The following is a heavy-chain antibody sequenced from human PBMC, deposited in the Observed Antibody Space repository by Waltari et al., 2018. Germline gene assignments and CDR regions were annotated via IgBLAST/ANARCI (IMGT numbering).Heavy chain of an antibody. CDR3: AREGRGGYFDY. CDR2: MSLILRPA. V-gene: IGHV1-69*08. CDR1: GGTFSSYA. J-gene: IGHJ4*02. D-gene: IGHD3-16*01. Sequence: QVQLVQSGAEVKKPGSSVKVSCKASGGTFSSYAISWVRQAPGQGLEWMGGMSLILRPANYDQTYQGRVTITADKSTSTAYMELSSLRSEDTAVYYCAREGRGGYFDYWGQGTLVTVSS.